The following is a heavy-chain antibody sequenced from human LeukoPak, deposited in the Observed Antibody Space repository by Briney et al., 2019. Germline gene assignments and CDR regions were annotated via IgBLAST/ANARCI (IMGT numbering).Heavy chain of an antibody. Sequence: GGSLRLSCAASGFTFSSYSMNWVRQAPGKGLEWVSYISSSSSTIYYADSVKGRFTISRDNAKNTLYLQMNSLRAEDTAVYYCARGLTTVTDWFDPWGQGTLVTVSS. J-gene: IGHJ5*02. V-gene: IGHV3-48*04. D-gene: IGHD4-11*01. CDR2: ISSSSSTI. CDR1: GFTFSSYS. CDR3: ARGLTTVTDWFDP.